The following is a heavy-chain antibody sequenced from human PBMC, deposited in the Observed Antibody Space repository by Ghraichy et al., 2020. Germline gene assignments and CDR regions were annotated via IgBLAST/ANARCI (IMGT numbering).Heavy chain of an antibody. CDR3: AKDGGVLPAAGGGNDAFDF. D-gene: IGHD3-16*01. J-gene: IGHJ3*01. Sequence: GGSLRLSCAASGFTFSSYAMSWVRQAPGKGLEWVSAISGNGGSTYYADSVRGRFTISGDNSKNTLYLQMNSLRADDTAIYYCAKDGGVLPAAGGGNDAFDFWGQGTMVTVSS. CDR2: ISGNGGST. CDR1: GFTFSSYA. V-gene: IGHV3-23*01.